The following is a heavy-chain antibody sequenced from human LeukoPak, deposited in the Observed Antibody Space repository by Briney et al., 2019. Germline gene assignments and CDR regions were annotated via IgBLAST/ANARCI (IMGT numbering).Heavy chain of an antibody. CDR1: GYTFSSFP. V-gene: IGHV3-23*01. Sequence: GGSLRLSCAASGYTFSSFPMSWVRQAPGKGLVWVSAISAGAGTTYYADSVKGRFTISRDTSQNTLYLQMNSLRAEDTAVYYCVKEGRLLPPANWGQGTLVTVSS. CDR3: VKEGRLLPPAN. J-gene: IGHJ4*02. D-gene: IGHD2-15*01. CDR2: ISAGAGTT.